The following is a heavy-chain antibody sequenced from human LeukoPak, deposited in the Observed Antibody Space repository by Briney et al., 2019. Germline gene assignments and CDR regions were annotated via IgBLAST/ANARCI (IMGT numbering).Heavy chain of an antibody. CDR1: GGTFSSYA. D-gene: IGHD3-3*01. CDR2: IIPIFGTA. Sequence: SVKVSCKASGGTFSSYAISWVRQAPGQGLEWMGGIIPIFGTANYAQKFQGRVTITTDESTSTAYMELSSLRSEDTAVYYCASEGRLHDFWSGYPEPNWFDPWGQGTLVTVSS. V-gene: IGHV1-69*05. J-gene: IGHJ5*02. CDR3: ASEGRLHDFWSGYPEPNWFDP.